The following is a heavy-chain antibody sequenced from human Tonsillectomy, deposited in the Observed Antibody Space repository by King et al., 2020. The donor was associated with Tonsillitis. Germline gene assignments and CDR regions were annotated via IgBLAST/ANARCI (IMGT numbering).Heavy chain of an antibody. CDR3: ARSIQSANSDAFDI. CDR1: GLTFSSYG. Sequence: VQLVESGGGVVQPGRSLRLSCAAAGLTFSSYGMHLARQAPGTGLEWVAAIGYDGRYKYYVYSVKGRFTTSRDNSKNILYLQMDSLRAEDTAMYHCARSIQSANSDAFDIWGQGTMVTVSS. V-gene: IGHV3-33*01. D-gene: IGHD2/OR15-2a*01. J-gene: IGHJ3*02. CDR2: IGYDGRYK.